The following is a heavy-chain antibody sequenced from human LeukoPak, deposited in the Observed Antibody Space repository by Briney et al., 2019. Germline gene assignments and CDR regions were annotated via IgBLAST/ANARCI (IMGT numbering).Heavy chain of an antibody. CDR1: GYAFTSYG. J-gene: IGHJ4*02. D-gene: IGHD6-13*01. Sequence: ASVKVSCKASGYAFTSYGISWVRQAPGQGLEWMGWISAYNGNTNYAQKLQGRVTMTTDTSTSTAYMELRSLRSDDTAVYYCARGRGSSWYGLTITYWGQGTLVTVSS. V-gene: IGHV1-18*01. CDR3: ARGRGSSWYGLTITY. CDR2: ISAYNGNT.